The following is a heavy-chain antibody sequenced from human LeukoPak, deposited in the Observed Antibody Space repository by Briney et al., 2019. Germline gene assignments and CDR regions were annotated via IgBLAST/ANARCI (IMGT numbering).Heavy chain of an antibody. CDR3: AIHGGGTIRIEAFDV. J-gene: IGHJ3*01. Sequence: GGPLRLSCAASGLTVSSNCMSWVRQAPGKGLEWVSAISGDGRDIFYADAVKGRFTISRDNSKNTLYLQMNSLRDEDTALYYCAIHGGGTIRIEAFDVWGQGTMVTISS. V-gene: IGHV3-23*01. CDR2: ISGDGRDI. D-gene: IGHD3-3*01. CDR1: GLTVSSNC.